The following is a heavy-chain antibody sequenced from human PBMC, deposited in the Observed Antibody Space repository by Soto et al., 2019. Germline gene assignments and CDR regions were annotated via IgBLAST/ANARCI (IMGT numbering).Heavy chain of an antibody. J-gene: IGHJ4*02. V-gene: IGHV3-23*01. CDR1: GFTFSSYA. Sequence: PGGSLRLSCAASGFTFSSYAMSWVRQAPGKGLEWVSAISGSGGSTYYADSVKGQFTISRDNSKNTLYLQMNSLRAEDTAVYYCAKGFDDIWQYSGYWGQGTLVTVSS. CDR2: ISGSGGST. CDR3: AKGFDDIWQYSGY. D-gene: IGHD3-9*01.